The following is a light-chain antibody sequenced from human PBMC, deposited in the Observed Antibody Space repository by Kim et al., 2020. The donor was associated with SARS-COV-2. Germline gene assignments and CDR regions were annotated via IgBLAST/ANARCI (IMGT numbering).Light chain of an antibody. V-gene: IGKV3-15*01. J-gene: IGKJ5*01. CDR1: QSVSSN. Sequence: SPGERATLPCRASQSVSSNLAWYQQKPGQAPRLLIYGASTRATGIPARFSGSWSGTEFTLTISSLQSEDFAVYYCQQYNNWPPITFGQGTRLEIK. CDR3: QQYNNWPPIT. CDR2: GAS.